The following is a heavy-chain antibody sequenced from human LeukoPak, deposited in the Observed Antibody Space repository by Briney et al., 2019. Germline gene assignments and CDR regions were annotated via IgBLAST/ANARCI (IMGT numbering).Heavy chain of an antibody. CDR1: GFTFSSYA. D-gene: IGHD1-26*01. Sequence: GGSLRLSCAASGFTFSSYAMTWVRQAPGKGLEWVSSISDSGGRTYHADSVRGRFTISRDNSKNTLFVQMNSLRAEDTAVYYCARDGVGATHGFFDYWGQGTLVTVSS. J-gene: IGHJ4*02. CDR2: ISDSGGRT. CDR3: ARDGVGATHGFFDY. V-gene: IGHV3-23*01.